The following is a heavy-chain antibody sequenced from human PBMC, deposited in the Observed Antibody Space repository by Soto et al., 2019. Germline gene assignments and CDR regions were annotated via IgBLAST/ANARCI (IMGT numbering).Heavy chain of an antibody. Sequence: SETLSLTCAVYGGSFSGYYWSWIRQPSGKGLEWIGEINHSGSTNYNPSLKSRVTISVDTSKNQFSLKLSSVTAADTAVYYCAMWVSGSYSNSIDCRGQGIMVTVFS. CDR3: AMWVSGSYSNSIDC. V-gene: IGHV4-34*01. CDR1: GGSFSGYY. CDR2: INHSGST. J-gene: IGHJ4*03. D-gene: IGHD3-10*01.